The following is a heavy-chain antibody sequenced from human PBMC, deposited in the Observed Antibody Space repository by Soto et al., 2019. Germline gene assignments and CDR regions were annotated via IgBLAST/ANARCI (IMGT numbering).Heavy chain of an antibody. D-gene: IGHD3-3*01. CDR2: MNPNSGNT. CDR1: GYTFTSYD. J-gene: IGHJ6*03. Sequence: ASVKVSCKASGYTFTSYDINGVRQATGQGLEWMGWMNPNSGNTGYAQKFQGRVTMTRNTSISTAYMELSSLRSEDTAVYYCARGRIITIFGVEDSDYYYYMAVWGKGTTVTVSS. V-gene: IGHV1-8*01. CDR3: ARGRIITIFGVEDSDYYYYMAV.